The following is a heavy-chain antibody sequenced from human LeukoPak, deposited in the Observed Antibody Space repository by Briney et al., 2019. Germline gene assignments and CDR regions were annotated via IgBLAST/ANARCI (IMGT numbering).Heavy chain of an antibody. J-gene: IGHJ3*02. D-gene: IGHD6-19*01. V-gene: IGHV4-34*01. CDR1: GGSFSGYY. Sequence: SETLSLTCAVYGGSFSGYYWSWIRQPPGKGLEWIGEINHSGSTNYNPSLKSRVTISVDTSKNQFSLKLSSVTAADTAVYYCAKGRHSSGWYLDAFDIWGQGTMVTVSS. CDR3: AKGRHSSGWYLDAFDI. CDR2: INHSGST.